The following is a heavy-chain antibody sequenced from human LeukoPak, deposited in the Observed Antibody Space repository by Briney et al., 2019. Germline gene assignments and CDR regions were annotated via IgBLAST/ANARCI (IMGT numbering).Heavy chain of an antibody. D-gene: IGHD6-19*01. CDR2: IIPIFGTA. J-gene: IGHJ3*02. CDR3: ARGIPEQWLVPDAFDI. Sequence: ASVKVSCKASGGTFSSYAISWVRQAPGQGLEWMGGIIPIFGTANYAQKFQGRVTITADESTSTAYMELSSLRSEDTAVYYCARGIPEQWLVPDAFDIWGQGTMVTVSS. V-gene: IGHV1-69*13. CDR1: GGTFSSYA.